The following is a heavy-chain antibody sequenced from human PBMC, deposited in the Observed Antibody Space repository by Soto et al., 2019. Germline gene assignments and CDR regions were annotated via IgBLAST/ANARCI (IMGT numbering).Heavy chain of an antibody. J-gene: IGHJ3*02. CDR1: GYTFTGYY. Sequence: ASVKVSCKASGYTFTGYYMHWVRQAPGQGLEWMGWINPNSGGTNYAQKFQGWVTMTRDTSISTAYMELSRLRSDDTAVYYCARQREYSSGWYDAFDIWGQGTMVTVSS. V-gene: IGHV1-2*04. CDR2: INPNSGGT. CDR3: ARQREYSSGWYDAFDI. D-gene: IGHD6-19*01.